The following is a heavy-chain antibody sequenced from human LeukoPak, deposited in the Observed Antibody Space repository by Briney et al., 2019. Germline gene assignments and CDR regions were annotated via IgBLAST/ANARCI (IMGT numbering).Heavy chain of an antibody. CDR3: ARGWGYMDV. V-gene: IGHV4-4*07. Sequence: SETLSLTCTVSGGSISGDYWSWIRQPAGKELEWIGRINTSGNTNYNPSLTSRVTMSVDTSKNQFSLKLSSVTAADTAVYYCARGWGYMDVWGRGTTVTVSS. CDR1: GGSISGDY. CDR2: INTSGNT. D-gene: IGHD1-26*01. J-gene: IGHJ6*03.